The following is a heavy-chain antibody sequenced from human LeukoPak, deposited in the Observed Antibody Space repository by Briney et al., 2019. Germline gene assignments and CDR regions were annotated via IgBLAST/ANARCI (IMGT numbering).Heavy chain of an antibody. J-gene: IGHJ5*02. CDR3: ARDGGSGSYWPNNWFDP. V-gene: IGHV4-59*01. D-gene: IGHD3-10*01. CDR1: GFTFSSYS. CDR2: IYYSGST. Sequence: LRLSCAASGFTFSSYSMNWVRQAPGKGLEWIGYIYYSGSTNYNPSLKSRVTISVDTSKNQFSLKLSSVTAADTAVYYCARDGGSGSYWPNNWFDPWGQGTLVTVSS.